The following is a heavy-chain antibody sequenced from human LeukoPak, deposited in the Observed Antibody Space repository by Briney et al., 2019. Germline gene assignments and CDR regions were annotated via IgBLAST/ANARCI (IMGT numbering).Heavy chain of an antibody. V-gene: IGHV3-33*01. CDR2: TWYDGSSN. CDR1: GFILNNYG. CDR3: ARDPSDYGDYMFDY. D-gene: IGHD4-17*01. J-gene: IGHJ4*02. Sequence: GGPLRLSCAMSGFILNNYGMHWVRQPPGKGLEWVAFTWYDGSSNYYADSVAGRFTISRDNSKKKVFLQMNNVRVEDTAVYYCARDPSDYGDYMFDYWGQGTLVTVSS.